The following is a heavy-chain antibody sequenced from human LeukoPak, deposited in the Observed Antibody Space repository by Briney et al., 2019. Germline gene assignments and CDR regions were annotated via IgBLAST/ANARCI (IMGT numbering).Heavy chain of an antibody. CDR1: GFTFDDYA. J-gene: IGHJ4*02. D-gene: IGHD3-3*01. Sequence: GRSLRLSCAASGFTFDDYAMHWVRHAPGKGLEWVSGISWNSGSIGYADSVKGRFTISRDNAKNTLYLQMNSLRAEDTAVYYCATELRFLEWPVDYWGQGTLVTVSS. V-gene: IGHV3-9*01. CDR3: ATELRFLEWPVDY. CDR2: ISWNSGSI.